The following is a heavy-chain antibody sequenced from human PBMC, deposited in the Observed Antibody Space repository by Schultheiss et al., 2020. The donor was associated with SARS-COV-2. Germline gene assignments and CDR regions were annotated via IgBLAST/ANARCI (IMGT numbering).Heavy chain of an antibody. V-gene: IGHV1-24*01. CDR3: ATDQADRREYGSGSPAGY. D-gene: IGHD3-10*01. J-gene: IGHJ4*02. CDR2: FDPEDGET. Sequence: ASVKVSCKVSGYTLTELSMHWVRQAPGKGLEWMGGFDPEDGETIYAQKFQGRVTMTEDTSTDTAYMELSSLRSEDTAVYYCATDQADRREYGSGSPAGYWGQGTLVTVSS. CDR1: GYTLTELS.